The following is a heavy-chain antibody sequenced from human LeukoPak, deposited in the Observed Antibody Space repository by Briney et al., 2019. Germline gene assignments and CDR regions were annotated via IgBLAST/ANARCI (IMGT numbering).Heavy chain of an antibody. CDR3: ARERQLVHDY. Sequence: GASVTVSCTASGYTLISYGISWVRQAPGQGPEWVGWISAYNGNTNYAQNLQGRVTMTTDTSTRTAYMELRSLTSDDTAVFYCARERQLVHDYWGQGTLVTVSS. J-gene: IGHJ4*02. CDR1: GYTLISYG. V-gene: IGHV1-18*01. D-gene: IGHD6-13*01. CDR2: ISAYNGNT.